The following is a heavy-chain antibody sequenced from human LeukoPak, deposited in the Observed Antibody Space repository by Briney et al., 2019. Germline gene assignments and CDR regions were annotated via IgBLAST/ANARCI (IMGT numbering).Heavy chain of an antibody. CDR3: ARGSPIVVVPAAMRSFDY. J-gene: IGHJ4*02. Sequence: SQTLSLTCTVSGGSIGSGRHYWSWIRQHPGKGLEWIGYIYYSGSTYYNPSLKSRVTISVDTSKNQFSLKLSSVTAADTAVYYCARGSPIVVVPAAMRSFDYWGQGTLVTVSS. CDR2: IYYSGST. V-gene: IGHV4-31*03. D-gene: IGHD2-2*01. CDR1: GGSIGSGRHY.